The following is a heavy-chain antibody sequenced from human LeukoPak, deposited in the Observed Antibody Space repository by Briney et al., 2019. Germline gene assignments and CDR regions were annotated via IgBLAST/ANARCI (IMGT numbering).Heavy chain of an antibody. V-gene: IGHV1-18*01. CDR1: GYTFTNYG. CDR2: ISAYNGNT. CDR3: ARDNHRGSWSLFDP. Sequence: ASLKVSCKASGYTFTNYGITWVRQAPGKGLEWMGWISAYNGNTNYAQEFQGRVTMSTDTSTSTAYMELRSLSSDDTAVYHCARDNHRGSWSLFDPWGQGTLVTVSS. J-gene: IGHJ5*02. D-gene: IGHD2-15*01.